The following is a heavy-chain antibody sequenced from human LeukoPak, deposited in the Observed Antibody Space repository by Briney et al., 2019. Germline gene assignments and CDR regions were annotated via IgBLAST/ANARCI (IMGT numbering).Heavy chain of an antibody. V-gene: IGHV3-30*14. Sequence: GGSLRLSCAASGFTFSSYAMHWVRQAPGKGLEWVAVISYDGSNKYYADSVKGRFTISRDNSKNTLYLQMNSLRAEDTAVYYCASGPPIDYWGQGTLVTVSS. CDR3: ASGPPIDY. CDR2: ISYDGSNK. J-gene: IGHJ4*02. CDR1: GFTFSSYA.